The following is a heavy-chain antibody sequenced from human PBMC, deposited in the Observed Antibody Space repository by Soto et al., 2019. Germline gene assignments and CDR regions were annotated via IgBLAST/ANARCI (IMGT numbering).Heavy chain of an antibody. CDR1: GGSFSGYY. D-gene: IGHD1-1*01. Sequence: PEKLSLTCAVYGGSFSGYYWSWIRQPPGKGLEWIGSAYYSESTYYNPSLKSRVTISVDASKNQFSLRVNSVTAADTAVYYCASQRNGQVDYCGQGTLVIVSS. J-gene: IGHJ4*02. CDR2: AYYSEST. V-gene: IGHV4-34*01. CDR3: ASQRNGQVDY.